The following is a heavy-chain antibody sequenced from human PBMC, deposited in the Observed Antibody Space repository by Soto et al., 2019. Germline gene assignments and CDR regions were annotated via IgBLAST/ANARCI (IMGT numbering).Heavy chain of an antibody. D-gene: IGHD6-19*01. J-gene: IGHJ4*02. CDR2: ISGSGGST. Sequence: EVQLLESGGGLVQPGGSLRLSCAASGFTFSSYAMNWVRQAPGKGLEWVSVISGSGGSTYYADSVKGRFTISRDNSKNTLYLQMNSLRAEDTAAYYCARRNSGWYFDYWGQGTLVTVSS. CDR3: ARRNSGWYFDY. CDR1: GFTFSSYA. V-gene: IGHV3-23*01.